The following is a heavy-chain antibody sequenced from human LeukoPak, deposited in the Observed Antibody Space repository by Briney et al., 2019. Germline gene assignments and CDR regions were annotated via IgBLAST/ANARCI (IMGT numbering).Heavy chain of an antibody. CDR2: INHRGSS. CDR1: GESFSAYF. CDR3: ARDREDYYDSSGYHNWFDP. V-gene: IGHV4-34*10. J-gene: IGHJ5*02. D-gene: IGHD3-22*01. Sequence: SETLSLTCAVYGESFSAYFWNWIRQAPGKPLEYIGEINHRGSSHYNPSLKTRVTLSVDTSKNQFSLKLSSVTAADTAVYYCARDREDYYDSSGYHNWFDPWGRGTLVTVSS.